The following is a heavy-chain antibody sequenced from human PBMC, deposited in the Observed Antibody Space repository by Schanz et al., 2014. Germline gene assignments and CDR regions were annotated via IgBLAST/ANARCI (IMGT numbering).Heavy chain of an antibody. Sequence: QVQLVESGGGVVQPGRSLRLSCAASGFTFSSYTMHWVRQAPGTGLEWVTFIRYDESHKFYADSVKGRFTISRDNSKNTVYLQMNSLRAEDTAVYYCARDKGGYYPFDYWGQGTLVTVSS. CDR1: GFTFSSYT. CDR2: IRYDESHK. CDR3: ARDKGGYYPFDY. J-gene: IGHJ4*02. V-gene: IGHV3-33*08. D-gene: IGHD3-3*01.